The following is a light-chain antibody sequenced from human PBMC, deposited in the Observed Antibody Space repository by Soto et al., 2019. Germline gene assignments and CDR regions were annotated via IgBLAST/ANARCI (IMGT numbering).Light chain of an antibody. V-gene: IGKV3-11*01. CDR3: QQRSKWPIT. CDR2: DAS. Sequence: DILLPQSPATLSLSPGERATLSCRATESVSTYLAWYQQKPGRAPRLLIYDASKRATGIPARFSGSGSGTGFTLTISSLEPEDFAVYYCQQRSKWPITFGQGTRLEIK. J-gene: IGKJ5*01. CDR1: ESVSTY.